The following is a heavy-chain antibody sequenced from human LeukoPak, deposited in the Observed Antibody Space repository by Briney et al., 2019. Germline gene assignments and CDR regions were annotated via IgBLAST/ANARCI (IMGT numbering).Heavy chain of an antibody. D-gene: IGHD6-6*01. CDR2: INSDGSST. Sequence: PGGSLRLSCAASGFTFSSYWMHWVRQAPGKGLVWVSRINSDGSSTSYADSVKGRFTISRDNAKNTLYLQMNSLRAEDTAVYYCAREFPVSSSSRKFDYWGQGTLVTVSS. J-gene: IGHJ4*02. V-gene: IGHV3-74*01. CDR1: GFTFSSYW. CDR3: AREFPVSSSSRKFDY.